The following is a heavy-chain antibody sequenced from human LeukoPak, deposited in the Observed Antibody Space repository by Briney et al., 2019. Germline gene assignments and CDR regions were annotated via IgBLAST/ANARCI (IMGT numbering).Heavy chain of an antibody. J-gene: IGHJ4*02. Sequence: PSETLSLTCAVYGGSFSGYYWSWIRQPPGKGLEWIGGINHSGSTNYNPSLKSRVTISVDTSKNQFSLKLSSVTAADTAVYYCARGWIQLWLRPLYFDYWGQGTLVTVSS. CDR3: ARGWIQLWLRPLYFDY. V-gene: IGHV4-34*01. CDR1: GGSFSGYY. D-gene: IGHD5-18*01. CDR2: INHSGST.